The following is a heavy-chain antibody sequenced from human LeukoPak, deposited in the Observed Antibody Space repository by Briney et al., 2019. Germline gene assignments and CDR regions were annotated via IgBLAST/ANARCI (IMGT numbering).Heavy chain of an antibody. J-gene: IGHJ1*01. Sequence: SQTLSLTCTVSGGSISSGGYYWSWVRQHPGTGLEWIGYIYYSGSTHYNPSLQSRVSISVDTSKNQFSLKLSSVTAADTAVYYCARGGTPANFQHWGQGTLLTVSS. CDR2: IYYSGST. CDR1: GGSISSGGYY. V-gene: IGHV4-31*03. CDR3: ARGGTPANFQH.